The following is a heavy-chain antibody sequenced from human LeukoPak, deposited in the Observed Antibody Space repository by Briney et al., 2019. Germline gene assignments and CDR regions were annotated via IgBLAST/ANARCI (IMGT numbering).Heavy chain of an antibody. CDR2: IIPIFGTA. CDR1: GGTFSSYA. CDR3: ARGLIVATSREYSPDY. V-gene: IGHV1-69*13. D-gene: IGHD5-12*01. J-gene: IGHJ4*02. Sequence: SVKVSCKASGGTFSSYAISWVRQAPGQGLEWMGGIIPIFGTANYAQKFQGRVTITADESTSTAYMELSSLRSEDTAVYYCARGLIVATSREYSPDYWGQGTLVTVSS.